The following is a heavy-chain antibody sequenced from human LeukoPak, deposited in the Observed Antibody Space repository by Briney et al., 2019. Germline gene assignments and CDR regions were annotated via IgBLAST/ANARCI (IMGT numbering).Heavy chain of an antibody. V-gene: IGHV3-30*04. D-gene: IGHD6-13*01. CDR3: AREGSSWYNSSAYDAFDI. J-gene: IGHJ3*02. CDR2: ISYDGSNK. Sequence: PGGSLRLSCAASGFTFSSYAMHWVRQAPGKGLEWVAVISYDGSNKYYADSVKGRFTISRDNSKNTLYLQMNSLRAEDTAVYYCAREGSSWYNSSAYDAFDIWGQGTMVTVSS. CDR1: GFTFSSYA.